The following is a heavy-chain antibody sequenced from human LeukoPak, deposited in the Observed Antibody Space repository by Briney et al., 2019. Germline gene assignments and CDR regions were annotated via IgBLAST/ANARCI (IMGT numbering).Heavy chain of an antibody. Sequence: SETMSLTCAVSGGSISSGGYSWSWIRQPPGKGLEWIGYIYHSGSTYYNPSLKSRVTISVDRSKNQFSLKLSSVTAADAAVYYCARAPRASCSGGSCYVDVWGQGTTVTVSS. CDR3: ARAPRASCSGGSCYVDV. CDR2: IYHSGST. V-gene: IGHV4-30-2*01. J-gene: IGHJ6*02. CDR1: GGSISSGGYS. D-gene: IGHD2-15*01.